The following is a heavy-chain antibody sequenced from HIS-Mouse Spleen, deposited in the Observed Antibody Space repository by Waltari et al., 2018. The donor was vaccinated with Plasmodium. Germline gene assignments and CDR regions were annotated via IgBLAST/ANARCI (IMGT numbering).Heavy chain of an antibody. CDR3: ARADGSYWYFDL. D-gene: IGHD1-26*01. CDR1: GFTFRSYS. CDR2: ISSSSSTI. Sequence: EVQLVESGGGLVQPGGSLRLSCAASGFTFRSYSMNWVRQAPGKGLEWVSYISSSSSTIYYADSVKGRFTISRDNAKNSLYLQMNSLRAEDTAVYYCARADGSYWYFDLWGRGTLVTVSS. V-gene: IGHV3-48*01. J-gene: IGHJ2*01.